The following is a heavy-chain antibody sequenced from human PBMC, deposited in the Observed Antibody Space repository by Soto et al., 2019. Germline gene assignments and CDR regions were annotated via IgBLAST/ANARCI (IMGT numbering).Heavy chain of an antibody. D-gene: IGHD1-7*01. CDR2: IYHSGST. V-gene: IGHV4-61*01. CDR3: AGYNWNYYFDP. J-gene: IGHJ5*02. CDR1: GGSVRDGSYY. Sequence: PSETLSLTCTVSGGSVRDGSYYWAWLRQPPGKGLEWIGHIYHSGSTIYNPSLKSRVTISIDTSKSQFSPNLNSMTAADTAVYYCAGYNWNYYFDPWGQGTLVTVS.